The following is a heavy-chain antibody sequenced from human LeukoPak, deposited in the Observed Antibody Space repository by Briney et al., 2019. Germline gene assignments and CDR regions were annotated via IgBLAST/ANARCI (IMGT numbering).Heavy chain of an antibody. D-gene: IGHD3-22*01. J-gene: IGHJ4*02. V-gene: IGHV3-20*04. CDR1: GFTFDDYG. Sequence: GGSLRLSCAASGFTFDDYGMSWVRHAPGKGLEWVSGINWNGGSTGYADSVKGRFTTSRDNAKNSLYLQMNSLRAEDTALYYCARDRRGLYYDSSGYVVNWGQGTLVTVSS. CDR2: INWNGGST. CDR3: ARDRRGLYYDSSGYVVN.